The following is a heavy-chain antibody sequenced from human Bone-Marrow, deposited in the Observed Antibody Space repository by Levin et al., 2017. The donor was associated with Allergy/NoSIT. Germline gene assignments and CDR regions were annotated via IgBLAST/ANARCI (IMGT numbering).Heavy chain of an antibody. CDR1: GFTFSNVW. CDR2: IKSKTDGGTA. J-gene: IGHJ4*02. D-gene: IGHD3-16*01. CDR3: TAVTWGY. Sequence: PGGSLRLSCAASGFTFSNVWMTWVRQAPGKGLEWVGRIKSKTDGGTADYAAPVKGRFTISRDGSKNTLYLQMNSLNTEDKAVYYGTAVTWGYWGQGTLVTVSS. V-gene: IGHV3-15*01.